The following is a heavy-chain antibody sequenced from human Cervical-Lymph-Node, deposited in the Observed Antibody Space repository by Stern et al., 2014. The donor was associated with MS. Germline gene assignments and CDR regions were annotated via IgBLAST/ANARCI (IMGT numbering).Heavy chain of an antibody. CDR3: ARHVQGFDY. CDR2: IYPYDSDT. Sequence: MQLVQSGAEVKKPGESLKISCKLSGYSFTIYYIAWVRQMPGKGLEWMGVIYPYDSDTTYSPSFQGQVTISADKSITTAYLQWSSLRASDTAMYYCARHVQGFDYWGQGTPVTVSS. CDR1: GYSFTIYY. J-gene: IGHJ4*02. V-gene: IGHV5-51*01.